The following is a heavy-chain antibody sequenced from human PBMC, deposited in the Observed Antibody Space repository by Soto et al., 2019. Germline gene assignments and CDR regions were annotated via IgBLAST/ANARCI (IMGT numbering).Heavy chain of an antibody. CDR3: ARGLAGCSSTSCQSMDV. CDR1: GYTFTSYG. Sequence: ASVKVSCKASGYTFTSYGISWVRQAPGQGLEWMGWISAYNGNTSYAQKLQGRVTMTTDTSTSTAYMELRSLRSDDTAVYYCARGLAGCSSTSCQSMDVWGQGTTVTVSS. D-gene: IGHD2-2*01. V-gene: IGHV1-18*01. CDR2: ISAYNGNT. J-gene: IGHJ6*02.